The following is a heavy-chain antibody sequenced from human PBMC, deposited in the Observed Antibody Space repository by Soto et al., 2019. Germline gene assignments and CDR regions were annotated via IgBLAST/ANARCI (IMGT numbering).Heavy chain of an antibody. CDR2: IDWDDDK. CDR3: ARTTSLHYDSSGYNFDY. J-gene: IGHJ4*02. D-gene: IGHD3-22*01. Sequence: SGPTLVNPTQTLTLTCTFSGFSLSTSGMCVSWIRQPPGKALEWLALIDWDDDKYYSTSLKTRLTISKDTSKNQVVLTMTNMDPVDTATYYCARTTSLHYDSSGYNFDYWGQGTLVTVSS. V-gene: IGHV2-70*01. CDR1: GFSLSTSGMC.